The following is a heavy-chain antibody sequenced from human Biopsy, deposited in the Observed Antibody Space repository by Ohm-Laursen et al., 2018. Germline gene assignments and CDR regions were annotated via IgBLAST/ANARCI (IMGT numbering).Heavy chain of an antibody. CDR3: ARNQDGLNWNYLNY. D-gene: IGHD3-3*01. V-gene: IGHV1-2*02. Sequence: ASVKVSCNGPTYTFTDYYIHWVRQAPGQGLEWMGWINPKSGDTNSAQKFHGRVSFTADTSISTAYLELNKLRSDDTAVYFCARNQDGLNWNYLNYWGQGTLVTVSS. CDR1: TYTFTDYY. CDR2: INPKSGDT. J-gene: IGHJ4*02.